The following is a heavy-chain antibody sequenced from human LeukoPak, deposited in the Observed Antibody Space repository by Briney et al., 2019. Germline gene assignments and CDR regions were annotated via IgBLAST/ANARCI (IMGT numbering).Heavy chain of an antibody. Sequence: PSETLSLTCDVSGSSITSNYFWGWIRQPPGKGLEWIATIYHSWGIYFNPSLKSRVSISLDASKNPFSLKLTSLTAADTAIYYCARNVTAGFFDYWGQGILVTVSS. CDR3: ARNVTAGFFDY. D-gene: IGHD1-1*01. CDR1: GSSITSNYF. CDR2: IYHSWGI. V-gene: IGHV4-38-2*01. J-gene: IGHJ4*02.